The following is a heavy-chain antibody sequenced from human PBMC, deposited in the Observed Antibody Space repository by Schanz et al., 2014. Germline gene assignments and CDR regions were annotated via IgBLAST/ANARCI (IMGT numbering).Heavy chain of an antibody. V-gene: IGHV3-21*01. Sequence: VQLVESGGGVVQPGRSLRLSCAASGFPFDTYIMKWVRQAPGKGLEWVSSISSNIDYIYYSESVKGRFTISRDNSKNTLSLQTNSLRAKDTAVYYCAREEGYVYGPGAFDIWGQGTLVTVSS. J-gene: IGHJ4*02. CDR2: ISSNIDYI. CDR3: AREEGYVYGPGAFDI. D-gene: IGHD5-18*01. CDR1: GFPFDTYI.